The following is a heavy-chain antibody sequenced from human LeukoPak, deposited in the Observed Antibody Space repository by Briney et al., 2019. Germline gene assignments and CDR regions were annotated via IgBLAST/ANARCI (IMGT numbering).Heavy chain of an antibody. Sequence: GESLQISCKGSGYSFISYWIGWVRQMPGKGLEWMGIIYPGDSDTRYSPSFQGQVTISADKSISTAYLQWSSLKASDTAMYYCARRLVCSSTSCYEGNWFDPWGQGTLVTVSS. D-gene: IGHD2-2*01. CDR3: ARRLVCSSTSCYEGNWFDP. CDR1: GYSFISYW. J-gene: IGHJ5*02. CDR2: IYPGDSDT. V-gene: IGHV5-51*01.